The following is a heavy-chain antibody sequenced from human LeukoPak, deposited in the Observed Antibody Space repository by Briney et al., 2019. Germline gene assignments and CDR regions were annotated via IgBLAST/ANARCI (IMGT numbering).Heavy chain of an antibody. J-gene: IGHJ4*02. CDR1: GFTFSRYA. CDR3: AKDTAMVTLYYFDF. CDR2: ISGNGDST. V-gene: IGHV3-23*01. Sequence: GGSLRLSCAASGFTFSRYAMTWVRQAPGKGLEWVSTISGNGDSTHYADSVKGRFTISRDHSKNTLYVQMNSLRAEDTAIYYCAKDTAMVTLYYFDFWGQGTLVTVSS. D-gene: IGHD5-18*01.